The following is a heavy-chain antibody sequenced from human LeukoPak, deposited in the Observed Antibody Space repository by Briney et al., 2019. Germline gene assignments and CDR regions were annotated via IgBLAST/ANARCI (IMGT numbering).Heavy chain of an antibody. J-gene: IGHJ4*02. V-gene: IGHV4-39*07. CDR2: ISYSGTT. CDR1: GASISSTSYY. Sequence: PSETLSLTCSVSGASISSTSYYWGWIRRPPGKGLEWIGSISYSGTTFYSPSLESRVTISADTSKNQFSLKLSSVTATDTAVYYCARIGVRSVIIFGVLDYWGQGIRVTVSS. D-gene: IGHD3-10*01. CDR3: ARIGVRSVIIFGVLDY.